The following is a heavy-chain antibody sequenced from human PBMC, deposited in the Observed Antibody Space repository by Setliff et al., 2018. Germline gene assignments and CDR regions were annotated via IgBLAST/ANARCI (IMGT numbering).Heavy chain of an antibody. CDR2: INPNNGGT. D-gene: IGHD2-2*02. CDR1: QYTFTAYY. CDR3: VRGSGPWVVVAIPFDR. Sequence: ASVKVSCKASQYTFTAYYLHWVRQAPGQGLEWMGWINPNNGGTKYAQKFQGRVTMTRDTSISTGYMELSRLRYDDTAVYYCVRGSGPWVVVAIPFDRWGQGTLVTVSS. J-gene: IGHJ4*02. V-gene: IGHV1-2*02.